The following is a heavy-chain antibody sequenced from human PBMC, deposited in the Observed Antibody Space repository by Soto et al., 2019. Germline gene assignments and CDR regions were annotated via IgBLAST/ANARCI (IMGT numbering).Heavy chain of an antibody. Sequence: GGALRLSCAASGGTFSTYSMNWVRQAPGKGLEWVAYINSTGTIKYYGGSVKGRFTISRDNAKNSLYLQMNSLRAEDTAVYYCARMSSSISPGCWGQGTLVTVSS. CDR2: INSTGTIK. CDR3: ARMSSSISPGC. J-gene: IGHJ4*02. D-gene: IGHD2-2*01. V-gene: IGHV3-48*01. CDR1: GGTFSTYS.